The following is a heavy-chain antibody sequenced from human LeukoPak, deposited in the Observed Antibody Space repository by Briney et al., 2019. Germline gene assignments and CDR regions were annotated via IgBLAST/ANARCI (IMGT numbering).Heavy chain of an antibody. CDR2: ISGSGGTT. J-gene: IGHJ4*02. CDR1: GFTFSSYA. Sequence: QAGGSLRLSCAASGFTFSSYAMSWVRQAPGKGLEWVSAISGSGGTTYYADSVKGRFTISRDNSKNTLYLQMNSLRAEDTAVYYCGKDHSPSSGWYFDYWGQGTLVTVSS. V-gene: IGHV3-23*01. D-gene: IGHD6-19*01. CDR3: GKDHSPSSGWYFDY.